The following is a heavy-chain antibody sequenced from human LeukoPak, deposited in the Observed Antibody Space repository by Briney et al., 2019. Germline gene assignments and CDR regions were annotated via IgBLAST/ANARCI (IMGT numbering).Heavy chain of an antibody. CDR3: AKGSPRGGLDS. CDR1: DVTFSTFT. J-gene: IGHJ4*02. D-gene: IGHD1-14*01. V-gene: IGHV3-48*01. Sequence: GGSLRLSCAASDVTFSTFTMHWVRQALGKGLEWVSSISSSSRTVNYADSVQGRFIVSRDNANNSMLLQMNDLRREDTAVYYCAKGSPRGGLDSWGQGTLVTVSS. CDR2: ISSSSRTV.